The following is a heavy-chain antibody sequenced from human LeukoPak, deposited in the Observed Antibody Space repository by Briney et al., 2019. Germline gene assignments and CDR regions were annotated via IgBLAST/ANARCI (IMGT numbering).Heavy chain of an antibody. D-gene: IGHD3-10*01. Sequence: KPSETLSLTCIVSGGSISSDSHYWGWIRQPPGKGLEWIGTMYYSGNTYYNPSLKSRVTISVDASKNQFSLRLSSVTAADTAVYYCAILIRLWFPFDYWGQGALVAVSS. CDR2: MYYSGNT. V-gene: IGHV4-39*01. J-gene: IGHJ4*02. CDR3: AILIRLWFPFDY. CDR1: GGSISSDSHY.